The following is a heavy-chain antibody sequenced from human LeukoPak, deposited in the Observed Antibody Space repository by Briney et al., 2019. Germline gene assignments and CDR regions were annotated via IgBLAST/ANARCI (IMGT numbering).Heavy chain of an antibody. CDR1: GGSFGGYY. D-gene: IGHD6-19*01. CDR2: INHSGST. J-gene: IGHJ4*02. V-gene: IGHV4-34*01. Sequence: SESLSLTCAVYGGSFGGYYWSWIRQPPGKGLEWIGEINHSGSTNYNPSLKSPVTISVDTSKNQFSLKLSSVTAADTAVYYCARGRSGAVAVRGYLDYWGQGTLVTVSS. CDR3: ARGRSGAVAVRGYLDY.